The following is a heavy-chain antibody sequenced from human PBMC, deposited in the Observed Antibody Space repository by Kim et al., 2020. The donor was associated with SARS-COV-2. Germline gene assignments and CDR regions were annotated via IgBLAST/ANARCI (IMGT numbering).Heavy chain of an antibody. D-gene: IGHD3-16*01. CDR3: ARDRFYSETSQGEFDI. Sequence: SETLSLTCTVSGGSISSGGYYWGWIRQSPGKGLEWIGSIYYDGTTYYNPSFTSRVAMSADTSKNQFSLKLTSVTAADTAMYYCARDRFYSETSQGEFDIWGQGTPVTVSS. J-gene: IGHJ4*02. CDR1: GGSISSGGYY. CDR2: IYYDGTT. V-gene: IGHV4-39*07.